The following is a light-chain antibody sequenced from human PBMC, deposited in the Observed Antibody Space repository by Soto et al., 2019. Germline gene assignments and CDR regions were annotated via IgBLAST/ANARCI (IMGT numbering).Light chain of an antibody. CDR2: DAS. CDR3: QQDNSYSA. V-gene: IGKV1-5*01. CDR1: RSISDW. J-gene: IGKJ1*01. Sequence: DIQMGPSPSSLSPSVGDRVTITCRASRSISDWLAWYQQKPVKAPERLIFDASNLKSGVSSRFSGSGSGTEFTLSISSLQPDDFATYNCQQDNSYSAIGQGTKVDIK.